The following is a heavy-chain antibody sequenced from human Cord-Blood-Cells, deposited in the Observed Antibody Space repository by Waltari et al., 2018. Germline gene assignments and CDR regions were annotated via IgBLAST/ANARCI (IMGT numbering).Heavy chain of an antibody. Sequence: QVQLVQSGAEVKKPGASVKVPCKASGYTFTSSDINWVRQATGQGLEWMGWMNPNSGNTGYAQKFQGRVTITRNTSISTAYMELSSLRSEDTAVYYCAREREVLAGDLVYWGQGTLVTVSS. D-gene: IGHD7-27*01. CDR2: MNPNSGNT. CDR3: AREREVLAGDLVY. V-gene: IGHV1-8*03. CDR1: GYTFTSSD. J-gene: IGHJ4*02.